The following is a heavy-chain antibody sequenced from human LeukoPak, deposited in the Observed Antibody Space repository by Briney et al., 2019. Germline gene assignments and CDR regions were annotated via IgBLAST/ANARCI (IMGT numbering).Heavy chain of an antibody. D-gene: IGHD6-13*01. CDR3: ARDRADAFDY. CDR1: GFTFSSYA. V-gene: IGHV3-23*01. CDR2: ISGSGGST. J-gene: IGHJ4*02. Sequence: GGSLRLSCAASGFTFSSYAMSWVRQAPGKGLEWVSAISGSGGSTYYADSVKGRFTISRDNSKNTPYLQMNSLRAEDTAVYYCARDRADAFDYWGQGTLVTVSS.